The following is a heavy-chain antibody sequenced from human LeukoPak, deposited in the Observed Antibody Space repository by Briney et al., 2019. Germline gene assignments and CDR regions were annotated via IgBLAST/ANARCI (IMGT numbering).Heavy chain of an antibody. V-gene: IGHV3-7*01. Sequence: PGGSLRLSCAASGFTFSSYWMSWVRQAPGKGLEWVANIKQDGSEKYYVDPVKGRFTISRDNAKNSLYLQMNSLRAEDTDVYYCAREDKEAAAGTDYWGQGTLVTVSS. CDR1: GFTFSSYW. J-gene: IGHJ4*02. CDR3: AREDKEAAAGTDY. D-gene: IGHD6-13*01. CDR2: IKQDGSEK.